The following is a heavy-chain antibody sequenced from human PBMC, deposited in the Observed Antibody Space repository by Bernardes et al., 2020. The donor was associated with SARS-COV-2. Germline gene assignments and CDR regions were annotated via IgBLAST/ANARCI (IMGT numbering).Heavy chain of an antibody. CDR1: GFTFTPYS. CDR3: ARDFDGY. J-gene: IGHJ4*02. D-gene: IGHD2-8*01. CDR2: INQDASQK. V-gene: IGHV3-7*01. Sequence: GGCLSLSCATSGFTFTPYSMTWVRPAPGKGLEWVATINQDASQKNYVDSVKGRFTISRDNAKNSLSLQMNSLRAEDTAVYYCARDFDGYWGRGTLVTVSS.